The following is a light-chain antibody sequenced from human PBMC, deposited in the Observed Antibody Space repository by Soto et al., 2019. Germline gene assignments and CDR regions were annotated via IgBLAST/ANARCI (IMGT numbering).Light chain of an antibody. CDR1: QSISSR. CDR2: VAS. J-gene: IGKJ4*01. CDR3: QQSYIAPLT. V-gene: IGKV1-39*01. Sequence: DIQMTQSPSSLSASVGDRVTITCRASQSISSRLNWYQQKAGKAPELLIYVASRLRSGVPSRFGGSGSGTDFTLTISSLQPEDFANYYCQQSYIAPLTFGGGTKVEIK.